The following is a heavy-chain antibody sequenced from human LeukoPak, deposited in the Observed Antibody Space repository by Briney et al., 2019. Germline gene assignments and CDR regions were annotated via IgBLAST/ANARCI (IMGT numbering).Heavy chain of an antibody. Sequence: SGPTLVNPTQTLTLTCTFSGFSLSTSGMCVSWIRQPPGKALEWLARIDWDDDKYYSTSLKTRLTISKDTSKNQVVLTMTNMGPVDTATYYCARIHGAYDSSGYSSPLDYWGQGTLVTVSS. V-gene: IGHV2-70*11. D-gene: IGHD3-22*01. CDR3: ARIHGAYDSSGYSSPLDY. CDR1: GFSLSTSGMC. CDR2: IDWDDDK. J-gene: IGHJ4*02.